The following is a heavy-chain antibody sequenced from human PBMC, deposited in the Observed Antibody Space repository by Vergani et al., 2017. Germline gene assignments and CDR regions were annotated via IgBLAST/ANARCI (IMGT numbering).Heavy chain of an antibody. CDR1: GFTFGDYG. CDR2: IHWSSDTK. Sequence: EVQLVESGGGLVQPGRSLRLSCAASGFTFGDYGMHWVRQAPGKGLEWVSSIHWSSDTKGYAGSVKGRFTVSRDNAKNSLYLQMTSLRVEDTAVYYCGKSIGGYFSMDGVDVWGQGTTVTVSS. J-gene: IGHJ6*02. CDR3: GKSIGGYFSMDGVDV. D-gene: IGHD3-22*01. V-gene: IGHV3-9*01.